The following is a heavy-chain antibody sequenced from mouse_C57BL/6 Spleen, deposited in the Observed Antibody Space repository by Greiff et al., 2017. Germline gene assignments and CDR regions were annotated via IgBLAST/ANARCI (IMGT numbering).Heavy chain of an antibody. CDR2: ISSGGSYT. J-gene: IGHJ4*01. Sequence: EVKLMESGGDLVKPGGSLKLSCAASGFTFSSYGMSWVRQTPDKRLEWVATISSGGSYTSYPDSVKGRFTISRDNAKNTLYLQMSSLKSEDTAMYYCARQYYYGSSYPCAMDYWGQGTSVTVSS. CDR1: GFTFSSYG. V-gene: IGHV5-6*01. CDR3: ARQYYYGSSYPCAMDY. D-gene: IGHD1-1*01.